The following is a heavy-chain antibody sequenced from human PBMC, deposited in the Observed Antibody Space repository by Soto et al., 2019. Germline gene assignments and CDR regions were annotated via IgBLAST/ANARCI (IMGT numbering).Heavy chain of an antibody. Sequence: GGSLRLSCAASGFTFSSYAVHWVRQAPGKGLEWVAVISYDGSNKYYADSVKGRFTISRDNSKNTLYLQMNSLRAEDTAVYYCARDTAMGDYYYYGMDVWGQGTTVTVSS. J-gene: IGHJ6*02. D-gene: IGHD5-18*01. CDR2: ISYDGSNK. CDR1: GFTFSSYA. CDR3: ARDTAMGDYYYYGMDV. V-gene: IGHV3-30-3*01.